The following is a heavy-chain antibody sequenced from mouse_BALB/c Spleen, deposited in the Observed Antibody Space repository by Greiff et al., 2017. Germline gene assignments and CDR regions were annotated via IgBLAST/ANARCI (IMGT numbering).Heavy chain of an antibody. CDR2: IYPGDGDT. V-gene: IGHV1-80*01. CDR3: ARYYYRYICAMDY. CDR1: GYAFSSYW. Sequence: VQLQQSGAELVRPGSSVKISCKASGYAFSSYWMNWVKQRPGQGLEWIGQIYPGDGDTNYNGKFKGKATLTADKSSSTAYMQLSSLTSEDSAVYFCARYYYRYICAMDYWGRGTSVTVSS. J-gene: IGHJ4*01. D-gene: IGHD2-14*01.